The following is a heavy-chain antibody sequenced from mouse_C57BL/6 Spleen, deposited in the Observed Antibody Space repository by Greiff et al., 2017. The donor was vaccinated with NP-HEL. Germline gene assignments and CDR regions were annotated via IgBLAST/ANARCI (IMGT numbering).Heavy chain of an antibody. Sequence: EVQLVESGAELVRPGASVKLSCTASGFNIKDDYMHWVKQRPEQGLEWIGWIDPENGDTEYASKFQGKATITADTSSNTAYLQLSSLTSEDTAVYYCTTKVTTMVTTSWFAYWGQGTLVTVSA. CDR1: GFNIKDDY. V-gene: IGHV14-4*01. D-gene: IGHD2-2*01. J-gene: IGHJ3*01. CDR2: IDPENGDT. CDR3: TTKVTTMVTTSWFAY.